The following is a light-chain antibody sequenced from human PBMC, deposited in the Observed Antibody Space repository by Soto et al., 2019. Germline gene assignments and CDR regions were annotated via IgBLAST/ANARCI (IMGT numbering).Light chain of an antibody. V-gene: IGKV1-39*01. Sequence: DIQMTQSPSSLSASVGDRVTITCRASQSISNFLNWYQQKPGQVPKLLIYAASSLRSGVPSRFSGSGSGTDFTLTISSLQPEDVATYYCQQSNRLPITFGQGTRLDIK. CDR3: QQSNRLPIT. CDR2: AAS. CDR1: QSISNF. J-gene: IGKJ5*01.